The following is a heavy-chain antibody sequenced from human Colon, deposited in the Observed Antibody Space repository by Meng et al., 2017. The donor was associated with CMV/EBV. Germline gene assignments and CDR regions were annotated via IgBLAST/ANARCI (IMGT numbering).Heavy chain of an antibody. V-gene: IGHV1-2*02. D-gene: IGHD1-14*01. CDR2: IDANSGGT. CDR1: GFTFTCHY. CDR3: ARDGIRGVFFFDY. Sequence: VQLVQSGAEVKGPGAPVKVSCKASGFTFTCHYMHWVRQAPGQGLEWMGWIDANSGGTNYAQKFQGRLTMTRDTSISTVYMELNRLRSDDTAVYFCARDGIRGVFFFDYWGQGTLVTVSS. J-gene: IGHJ4*02.